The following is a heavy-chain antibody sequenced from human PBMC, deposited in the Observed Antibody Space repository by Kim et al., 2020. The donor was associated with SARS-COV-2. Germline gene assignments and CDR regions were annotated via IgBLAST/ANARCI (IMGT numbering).Heavy chain of an antibody. J-gene: IGHJ4*02. D-gene: IGHD3-10*01. Sequence: GGSLRLSCAASGFTFDDYAMHWVRQAPGKGLEWVSGISWNSGSIGYADSVKGRFTISRDNAKNSLYLQMNSLRAEDTALYYCAKASMVRGVIRAFDYWGQGTLVTFSS. CDR1: GFTFDDYA. CDR2: ISWNSGSI. V-gene: IGHV3-9*01. CDR3: AKASMVRGVIRAFDY.